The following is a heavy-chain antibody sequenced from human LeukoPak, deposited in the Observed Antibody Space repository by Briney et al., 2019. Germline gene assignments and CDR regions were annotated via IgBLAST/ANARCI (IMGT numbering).Heavy chain of an antibody. CDR2: IYYSGST. D-gene: IGHD2-15*01. J-gene: IGHJ4*02. CDR1: GGSISSSSYY. Sequence: PSETLSLTCTVSGGSISSSSYYWGWIRQPPGKGLEWIGSIYYSGSTYYNPSLKSRVTISVDTSKNQFSLKLSSVTAADTAVYYCARVYSIRSFDYWGQGTLVTVSP. V-gene: IGHV4-39*01. CDR3: ARVYSIRSFDY.